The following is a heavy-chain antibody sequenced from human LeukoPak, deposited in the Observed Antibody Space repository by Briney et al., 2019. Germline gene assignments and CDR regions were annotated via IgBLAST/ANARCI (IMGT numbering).Heavy chain of an antibody. V-gene: IGHV4-34*01. J-gene: IGHJ4*02. CDR3: ARAPYLGGGSTDY. Sequence: SETLSLTCAVYGGSFSGYYWSWIRQPPGKGLEWIGEINHSGSTNYNPPLKSRVTISVDTSKNQFSLKLSSVTAADTAVYYCARAPYLGGGSTDYWGQGTLVTVSS. CDR1: GGSFSGYY. D-gene: IGHD2-15*01. CDR2: INHSGST.